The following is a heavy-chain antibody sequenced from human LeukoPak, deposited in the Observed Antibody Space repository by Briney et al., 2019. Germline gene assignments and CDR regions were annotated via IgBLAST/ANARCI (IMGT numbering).Heavy chain of an antibody. CDR2: IKEDGGEK. CDR1: GFTFSNYW. CDR3: VRDRGYCSGGTCYALWDY. D-gene: IGHD2-15*01. V-gene: IGHV3-7*01. Sequence: GGSLRLSCAASGFTFSNYWMTWVRQAPGKGLEWVAHIKEDGGEKHYVDPVKGRFTISRDNAKNSLYLQVNSLRAEDTAMYYCVRDRGYCSGGTCYALWDYWGQGTLVTVSS. J-gene: IGHJ4*02.